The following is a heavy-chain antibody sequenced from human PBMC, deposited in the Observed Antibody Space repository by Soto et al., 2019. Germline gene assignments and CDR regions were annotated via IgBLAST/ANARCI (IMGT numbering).Heavy chain of an antibody. CDR3: ARAVALYGMHV. V-gene: IGHV4-59*01. CDR1: GGSISSYY. Sequence: QVQLQESGPGLVKPSETLSLTCTVSGGSISSYYWSWIRQPPGKGLEWIGYIYYSGSTNYNPSLKSRVTISVDTSKNQFSLKLSSVTAADTAVYYCARAVALYGMHVWGQGTTVTVSS. CDR2: IYYSGST. D-gene: IGHD6-19*01. J-gene: IGHJ6*02.